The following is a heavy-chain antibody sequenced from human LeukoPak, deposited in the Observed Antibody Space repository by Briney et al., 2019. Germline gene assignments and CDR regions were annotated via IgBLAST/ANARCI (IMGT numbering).Heavy chain of an antibody. J-gene: IGHJ5*02. Sequence: QSSETLSLTCTVSGGSISSYYWSWIRQPPGKGLEWIGYIYYSGSTNYNPSLKSRVTISVDTSKNQFSLKLSSVTAADTAVYYCARLVTGYYYDSSGSPWFDPWGQGTLVTVSS. V-gene: IGHV4-59*08. CDR1: GGSISSYY. D-gene: IGHD3-22*01. CDR2: IYYSGST. CDR3: ARLVTGYYYDSSGSPWFDP.